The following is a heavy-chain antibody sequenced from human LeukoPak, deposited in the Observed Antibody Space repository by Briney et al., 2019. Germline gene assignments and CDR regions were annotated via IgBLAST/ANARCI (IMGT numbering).Heavy chain of an antibody. D-gene: IGHD3-10*01. Sequence: ASVKVSCKASGYRFTCYYIHWVRQAPGQGLEWMGWINPNNGGTNYAQKFQGRVTMARDTSITTTYMELSSLRSDDTAVYYCARDSGDYYGSGSRFDPWGQGTLVTVSS. V-gene: IGHV1-2*02. CDR3: ARDSGDYYGSGSRFDP. CDR1: GYRFTCYY. J-gene: IGHJ5*02. CDR2: INPNNGGT.